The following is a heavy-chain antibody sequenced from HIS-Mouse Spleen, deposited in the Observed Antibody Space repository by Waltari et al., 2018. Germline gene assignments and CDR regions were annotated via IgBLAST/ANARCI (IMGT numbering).Heavy chain of an antibody. CDR2: RNPNSGNT. J-gene: IGHJ4*02. V-gene: IGHV1-8*01. CDR1: GYTFTSYD. CDR3: ARGHDYSNYFDY. Sequence: QVQLVQSGAEVKKPGASVKVSCKASGYTFTSYDINWVRQATGQGLEWMGWRNPNSGNTGYGQKCQGRVTMTRNTSISTAYMELSSLRSEDTAVYYCARGHDYSNYFDYWGQGTLVTVSS. D-gene: IGHD4-4*01.